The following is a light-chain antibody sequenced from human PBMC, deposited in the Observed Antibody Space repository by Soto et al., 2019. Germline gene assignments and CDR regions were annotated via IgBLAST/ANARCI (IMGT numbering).Light chain of an antibody. CDR3: SSYTGSNTLVV. CDR2: EVS. CDR1: TSDIFYYKY. Sequence: QSVLTQPASVSGSPGQSITISCTGTTSDIFYYKYVSWYQQHPGKAPKLMIYEVSNRPSGVSNRFSGSKSGNTASLTISELQAEDEADYYCSSYTGSNTLVVFGGGTKLTV. V-gene: IGLV2-14*01. J-gene: IGLJ2*01.